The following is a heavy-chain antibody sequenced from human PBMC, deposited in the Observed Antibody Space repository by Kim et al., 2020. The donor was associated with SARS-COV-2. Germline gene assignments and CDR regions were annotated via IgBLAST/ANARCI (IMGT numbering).Heavy chain of an antibody. V-gene: IGHV3-23*01. CDR2: IDGSDGTT. D-gene: IGHD2-2*03. Sequence: GGSLRLSCTTSGFTFIGHAMSWVRQVPGQGLEWVSSIDGSDGTTYYVDSVKGRFTISRDDAKNTLYLQMRALRADDTATYYCMKGGWGWIWDHWGQGTL. CDR1: GFTFIGHA. J-gene: IGHJ4*02. CDR3: MKGGWGWIWDH.